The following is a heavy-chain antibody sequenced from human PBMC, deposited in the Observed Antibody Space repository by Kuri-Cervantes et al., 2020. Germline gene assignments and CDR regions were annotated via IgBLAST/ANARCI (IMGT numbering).Heavy chain of an antibody. V-gene: IGHV3-11*04. Sequence: GASLKISCAASGFTFTDYYVSWIRQAPGKGLEWVSYISSSGGTIYYADSVKGRFTISRDNAKNSLYLQMNSLRAKDTAVYYCARELVAATRGTSDYWGQGTLVTVSS. CDR1: GFTFTDYY. J-gene: IGHJ4*02. D-gene: IGHD2-15*01. CDR2: ISSSGGTI. CDR3: ARELVAATRGTSDY.